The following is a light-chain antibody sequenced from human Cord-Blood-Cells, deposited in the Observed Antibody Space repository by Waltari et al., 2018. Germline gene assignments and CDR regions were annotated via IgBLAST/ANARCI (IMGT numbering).Light chain of an antibody. J-gene: IGKJ5*01. CDR1: QSVSSN. Sequence: EIVMTQSPATLSVSPGERATLSCRASQSVSSNLDWYQQKPGQAPRLLIYGASTRATGIPARFSGSGSGTEFTLTISSLQSEDFAVYYCQQYNNWHTFGQGTRLEIK. CDR2: GAS. CDR3: QQYNNWHT. V-gene: IGKV3-15*01.